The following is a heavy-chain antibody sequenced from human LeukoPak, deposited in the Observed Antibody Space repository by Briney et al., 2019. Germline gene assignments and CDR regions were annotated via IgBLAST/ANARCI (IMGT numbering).Heavy chain of an antibody. J-gene: IGHJ4*02. CDR1: GGSITTNYYY. CDR2: INYSGTT. CDR3: ARHPVAGTDY. Sequence: SETLSLTCSVSGGSITTNYYYWAWIRHPPGRGREWTGSINYSGTTYYNPSLKSRVTISVDTSKTQYSLKLSSVTDADTAVYYCARHPVAGTDYWGQGTLVTVSS. D-gene: IGHD6-19*01. V-gene: IGHV4-39*01.